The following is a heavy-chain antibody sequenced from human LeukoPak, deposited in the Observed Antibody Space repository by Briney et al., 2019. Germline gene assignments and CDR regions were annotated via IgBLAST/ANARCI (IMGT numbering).Heavy chain of an antibody. V-gene: IGHV3-30*04. CDR2: IYYDGSNK. D-gene: IGHD3-3*01. CDR1: GFTLSAYA. Sequence: GGSLRLSCAASGFTLSAYAMTWVRQAPGKGLEWVALIYYDGSNKYYADSVKGRFTISRDNFKNTLYLQINSVRAEDTAVYYCARATYYDYWSGYYGAFDYWGQGTLVTVSS. CDR3: ARATYYDYWSGYYGAFDY. J-gene: IGHJ4*02.